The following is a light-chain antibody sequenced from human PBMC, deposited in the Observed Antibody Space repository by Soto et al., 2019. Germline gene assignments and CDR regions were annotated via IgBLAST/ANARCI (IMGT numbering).Light chain of an antibody. V-gene: IGLV4-69*01. CDR1: SGHSSYA. Sequence: QLVLTQSPCASASLGASDKLTCTLSSGHSSYAIAWHQQQPEKGPRYLMKLDSDGSHTKGDAIPDRFSGSSSGAERYLTISSLQSEDEADYYCQTWGTGIHVVFGGGTKLTVL. CDR3: QTWGTGIHVV. J-gene: IGLJ2*01. CDR2: LDSDGSH.